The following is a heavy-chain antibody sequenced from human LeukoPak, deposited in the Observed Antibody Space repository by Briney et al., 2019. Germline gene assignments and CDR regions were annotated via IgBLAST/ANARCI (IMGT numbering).Heavy chain of an antibody. D-gene: IGHD6-19*01. J-gene: IGHJ4*02. CDR3: VKDQREAYRSGWSRDFDY. Sequence: GGSLRLSCGASGFTFSSFGMSWVRQAPGKGLEWVSTISGSGDSTYYADSVKGRFTISRDNSKNTLYLQMNSLRVEDTAVYYCVKDQREAYRSGWSRDFDYWGQGTLVTVSS. V-gene: IGHV3-23*01. CDR1: GFTFSSFG. CDR2: ISGSGDST.